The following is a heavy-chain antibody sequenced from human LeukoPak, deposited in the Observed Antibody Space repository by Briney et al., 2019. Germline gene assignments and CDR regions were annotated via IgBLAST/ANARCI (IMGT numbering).Heavy chain of an antibody. CDR2: INWNGGST. CDR1: GFTFSNYW. J-gene: IGHJ4*02. CDR3: ARVRGAKGPFDY. D-gene: IGHD3-10*01. V-gene: IGHV3-20*04. Sequence: PGGSLRLSCAASGFTFSNYWMNWVRQAPGKGLEWVSGINWNGGSTGYADSVKGRFTISRDNAKNSLYLQMNSLRAEDTAVYYCARVRGAKGPFDYWGQGTLVTVSS.